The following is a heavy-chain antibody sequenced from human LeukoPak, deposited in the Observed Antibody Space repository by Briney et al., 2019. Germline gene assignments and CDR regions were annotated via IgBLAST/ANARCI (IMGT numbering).Heavy chain of an antibody. Sequence: GASVKVSCKASGYTFTGYYMHWVRQAPGQGLEWMGGIIPIFGTANYAQKFQGRVTITADKSTSTAYMELSSLRSEDTAVYYCAGDMTDYGDYGPLHYYYYMDVWGKGTTVTVSS. V-gene: IGHV1-69*06. CDR2: IIPIFGTA. J-gene: IGHJ6*03. CDR3: AGDMTDYGDYGPLHYYYYMDV. D-gene: IGHD4-17*01. CDR1: GYTFTGYY.